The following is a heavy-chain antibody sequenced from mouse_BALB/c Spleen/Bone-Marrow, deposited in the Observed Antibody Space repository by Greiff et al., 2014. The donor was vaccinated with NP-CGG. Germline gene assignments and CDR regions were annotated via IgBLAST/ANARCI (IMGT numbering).Heavy chain of an antibody. V-gene: IGHV14-3*02. CDR3: ARYDYGWYFYV. Sequence: VQLQQSGAELVKPGASVKLSCTASGFNIKDTYMHWVKQGPEQGLEWIGRIDPANGNTKYDPKFQGKATITADTSSNTAYLQLSSLTSEDTAVYYCARYDYGWYFYVWGAGTTVTVSS. CDR2: IDPANGNT. J-gene: IGHJ1*01. D-gene: IGHD1-1*01. CDR1: GFNIKDTY.